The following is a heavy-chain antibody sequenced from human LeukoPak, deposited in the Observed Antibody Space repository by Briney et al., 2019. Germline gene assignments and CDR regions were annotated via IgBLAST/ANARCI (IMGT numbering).Heavy chain of an antibody. CDR2: ISSSSSYI. Sequence: PGGSLRLPCAASGFSLTTYTMSWVRQAPGKGLEWVSSISSSSSYIYYADSVKGRFTISRDNAKNSLYLQMNSLRAEDTAVYYCARDSRDNYGGTYYYGMDVWGQGTTVTVSS. CDR3: ARDSRDNYGGTYYYGMDV. D-gene: IGHD4-23*01. CDR1: GFSLTTYT. J-gene: IGHJ6*02. V-gene: IGHV3-21*01.